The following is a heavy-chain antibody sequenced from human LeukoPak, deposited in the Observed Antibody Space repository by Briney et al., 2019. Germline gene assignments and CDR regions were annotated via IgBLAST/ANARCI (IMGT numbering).Heavy chain of an antibody. D-gene: IGHD2-21*02. Sequence: SETLSLTCTVSAGSISSYYWSWIRQPPGKGLEWIGCIYYSGSTNYNPSLKSRVTMSVDTSENHFSLNLSSVTAADTAVYYCARVATHYYHYMDVWGKGTTVTVSS. V-gene: IGHV4-59*01. J-gene: IGHJ6*03. CDR1: AGSISSYY. CDR2: IYYSGST. CDR3: ARVATHYYHYMDV.